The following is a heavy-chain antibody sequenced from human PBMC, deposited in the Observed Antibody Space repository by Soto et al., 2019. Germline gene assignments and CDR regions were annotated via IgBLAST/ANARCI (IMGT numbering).Heavy chain of an antibody. D-gene: IGHD5-12*01. J-gene: IGHJ6*02. CDR3: ASPGYSGYDGGVSDYYYYGMDV. Sequence: GGSLRLSCAASGFTVSSNYMSWVRQAPGKGLEWVSVIYSGGSTYYADSVKGRFTISRDNSKNTLYLQMNSLRAEDTAVYYCASPGYSGYDGGVSDYYYYGMDVWGQGTTVTVSS. CDR2: IYSGGST. CDR1: GFTVSSNY. V-gene: IGHV3-53*01.